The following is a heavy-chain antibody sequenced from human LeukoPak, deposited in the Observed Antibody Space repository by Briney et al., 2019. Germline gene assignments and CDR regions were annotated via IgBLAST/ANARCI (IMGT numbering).Heavy chain of an antibody. CDR2: ISSSSSYI. D-gene: IGHD3-10*01. J-gene: IGHJ4*02. CDR3: ARDEVRGVAFDY. V-gene: IGHV3-21*01. CDR1: GGSFSGYY. Sequence: ETLSLTCAVYGGSFSGYYWSWIRQPPGKGLEWVSSISSSSSYIYYADSVKGRFTISRDNAKNSLYLQMNSLRAEDTAVYYCARDEVRGVAFDYWGQGTLVTVSS.